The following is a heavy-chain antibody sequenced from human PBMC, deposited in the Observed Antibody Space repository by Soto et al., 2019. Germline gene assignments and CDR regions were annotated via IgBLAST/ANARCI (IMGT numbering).Heavy chain of an antibody. CDR1: GYTFTSYY. V-gene: IGHV1-46*01. CDR2: INPSGGST. Sequence: ASVKVSCKASGYTFTSYYMHWVRQAPGQGLEWMGIINPSGGSTSYAQKFQGRVTMTRDTSTSTVYMELSSLRSEDTAVYYCARDLRQRIAAAGTYFDYWGQGTLVTVSS. CDR3: ARDLRQRIAAAGTYFDY. J-gene: IGHJ4*02. D-gene: IGHD6-13*01.